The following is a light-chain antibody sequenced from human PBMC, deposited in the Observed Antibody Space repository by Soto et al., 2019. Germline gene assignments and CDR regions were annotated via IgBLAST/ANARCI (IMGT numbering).Light chain of an antibody. V-gene: IGLV2-14*02. CDR2: EGT. J-gene: IGLJ1*01. CDR3: SSYTSSSPLYV. CDR1: TSFVGTYNF. Sequence: QSVLTQPASVSGSAGQSITISCTGTTSFVGTYNFVSWYQQHPGKAPQVLIYEGTKRPSGVSNRFSGSKSGNTASLTISGLQAEDEADYYCSSYTSSSPLYVFGTGTKVTVL.